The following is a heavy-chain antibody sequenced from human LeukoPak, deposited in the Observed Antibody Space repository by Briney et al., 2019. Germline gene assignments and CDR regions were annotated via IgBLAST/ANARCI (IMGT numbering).Heavy chain of an antibody. CDR1: GESFSGYY. Sequence: RSSETLSLTCAVYGESFSGYYWSWIRQPPGKGLEWIGEINHSGSTNYNPSLKSRVTISVDTSKNQFSLKLSSVTAADTAVYYCARGYSSSPGYFQHWGQGTLVTVSS. CDR2: INHSGST. V-gene: IGHV4-34*01. CDR3: ARGYSSSPGYFQH. J-gene: IGHJ1*01. D-gene: IGHD6-6*01.